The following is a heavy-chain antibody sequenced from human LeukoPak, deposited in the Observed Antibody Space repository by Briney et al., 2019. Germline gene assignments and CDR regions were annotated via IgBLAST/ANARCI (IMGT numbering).Heavy chain of an antibody. Sequence: SETLSLTCTVSGGSISSSSYYWGWIRQPPGKGLEWIGNIYYSGSTYYNPSLKSRVTISVDTSKNQFSLKLSSVTAADTAVYYCARHGGASRRVVVVPAAINFGRFDPWGQGTLVTVSS. CDR3: ARHGGASRRVVVVPAAINFGRFDP. V-gene: IGHV4-39*01. CDR2: IYYSGST. CDR1: GGSISSSSYY. J-gene: IGHJ5*02. D-gene: IGHD2-2*01.